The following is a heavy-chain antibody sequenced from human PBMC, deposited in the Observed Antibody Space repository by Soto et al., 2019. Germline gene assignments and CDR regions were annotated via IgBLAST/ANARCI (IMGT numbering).Heavy chain of an antibody. D-gene: IGHD2-15*01. CDR2: ISAYNGNT. Sequence: GASVKVSCKASGYTFTSYGISWVRQAPGQGLEGMGWISAYNGNTNYAQKLQGRVTMTTDTSTSTAYMELRSLRSDDTAVYYCAKGYCSGGSCYFDYWGQGTLVTVSS. CDR3: AKGYCSGGSCYFDY. V-gene: IGHV1-18*01. CDR1: GYTFTSYG. J-gene: IGHJ4*02.